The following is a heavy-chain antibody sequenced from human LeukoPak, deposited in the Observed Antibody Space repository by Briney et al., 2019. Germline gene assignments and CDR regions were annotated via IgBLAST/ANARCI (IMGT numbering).Heavy chain of an antibody. CDR3: ARDQVSRGYIAALPYYFDY. V-gene: IGHV3-33*01. CDR1: GFTFSTYG. CDR2: IWFDGSIK. J-gene: IGHJ4*02. Sequence: PGRSLRLSCAASGFTFSTYGMHWVRQAPGKGLEWVAVIWFDGSIKFYVDSVRGRFTISRDNSKNTLYLQMNSLRAEDTAVYYCARDQVSRGYIAALPYYFDYWGQGTLVTVSS. D-gene: IGHD6-6*01.